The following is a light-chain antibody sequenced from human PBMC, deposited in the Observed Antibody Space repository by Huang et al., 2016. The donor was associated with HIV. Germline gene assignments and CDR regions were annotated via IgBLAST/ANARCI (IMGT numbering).Light chain of an antibody. CDR3: QQTYSTPRVT. CDR1: QRVNNF. V-gene: IGKV1-39*01. CDR2: KTS. Sequence: DIQMTQSPSSLSAYVGDRVNITCRASQRVNNFLNWYQQKPGKAPKRLIYKTSTLHTGGPSRFSGSGSGTVFTLTINSLQPEDFATYSCQQTYSTPRVTFGPGTTVNI. J-gene: IGKJ3*01.